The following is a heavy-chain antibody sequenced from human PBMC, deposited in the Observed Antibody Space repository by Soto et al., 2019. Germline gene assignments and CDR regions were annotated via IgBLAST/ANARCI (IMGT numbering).Heavy chain of an antibody. CDR2: IYWDDDK. CDR3: AHTLVGLYFDS. J-gene: IGHJ4*02. D-gene: IGHD3-3*01. Sequence: SGPTLVNPTQTLTLTCTFSGFSLSTSGVGVGWIRQPPGKALEWLALIYWDDDKRYSTSLKSRLTITKDTSKNQVVLSITNMDPVDTATYYCAHTLVGLYFDSWGQGTLVTVSS. CDR1: GFSLSTSGVG. V-gene: IGHV2-5*02.